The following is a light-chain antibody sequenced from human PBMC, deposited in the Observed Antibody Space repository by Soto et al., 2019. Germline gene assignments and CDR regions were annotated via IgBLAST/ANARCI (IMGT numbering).Light chain of an antibody. J-gene: IGKJ4*01. CDR2: DAS. Sequence: EIALTQSPATLSLSPGERATLSCRASQSVSRYLAWYQQKPGQAPRLLIYDASNRATGIPARFSGSGSGTYFTLTISSLEPEDFALYYCQQRGNWPSFGGGTKVEIK. V-gene: IGKV3-11*01. CDR3: QQRGNWPS. CDR1: QSVSRY.